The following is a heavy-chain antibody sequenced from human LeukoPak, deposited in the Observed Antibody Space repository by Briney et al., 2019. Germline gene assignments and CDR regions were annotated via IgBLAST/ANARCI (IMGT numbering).Heavy chain of an antibody. CDR3: ARDESTVVTPSWFDP. D-gene: IGHD4-23*01. J-gene: IGHJ5*02. V-gene: IGHV3-30*02. CDR1: GFTFSSYG. Sequence: PGGSLRLSCAASGFTFSSYGMHWVRQAPGKGLEWVAFIRFDGSNKYYADSVKGRFTISRDNAKNSLYLQMNSLRAEDTAVYYCARDESTVVTPSWFDPWGQGTLVTVSS. CDR2: IRFDGSNK.